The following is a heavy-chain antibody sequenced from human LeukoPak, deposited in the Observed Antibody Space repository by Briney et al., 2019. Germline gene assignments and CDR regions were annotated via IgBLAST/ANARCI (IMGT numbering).Heavy chain of an antibody. CDR3: ARAAITMIVPSWAFDI. D-gene: IGHD3-22*01. CDR2: IIPIFGTA. J-gene: IGHJ3*02. V-gene: IGHV1-69*13. CDR1: GGTFSSYA. Sequence: SVKVSCKASGGTFSSYAISWVRQAPGQGLERMGGIIPIFGTANYAQKFQGRVMITADESTSTAYMELSSLRSEDTAVYYCARAAITMIVPSWAFDIWGQGTMVTVSS.